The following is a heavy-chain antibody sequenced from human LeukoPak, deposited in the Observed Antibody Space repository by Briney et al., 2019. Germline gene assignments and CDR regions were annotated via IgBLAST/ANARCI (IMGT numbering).Heavy chain of an antibody. J-gene: IGHJ6*03. CDR2: IWYDGSNK. CDR1: GFSFSNYG. CDR3: AKARGAATYYYYYIDV. Sequence: GRSLRLSCAVSGFSFSNYGMHWVRQAPGKGLEWVALIWYDGSNKYYADSVKGRFTISRDNSKNTLYLQMNTLRAEDTAVYYCAKARGAATYYYYYIDVWGKGTTVTVYS. D-gene: IGHD1-26*01. V-gene: IGHV3-33*06.